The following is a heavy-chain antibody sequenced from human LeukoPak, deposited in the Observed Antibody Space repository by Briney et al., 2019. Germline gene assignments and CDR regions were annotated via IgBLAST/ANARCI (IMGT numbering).Heavy chain of an antibody. CDR1: GGSFSGYY. CDR2: INHSGST. Sequence: SETLSLTCAVYGGSFSGYYWSWIRQPPGKGLEWIGEINHSGSTNYNPSLKSRVTISVDTSKNQFSLKLSSVTAADTAVYYCARRKYSGSQTIDYWGPGTLVTVSS. V-gene: IGHV4-34*01. D-gene: IGHD1-26*01. J-gene: IGHJ4*02. CDR3: ARRKYSGSQTIDY.